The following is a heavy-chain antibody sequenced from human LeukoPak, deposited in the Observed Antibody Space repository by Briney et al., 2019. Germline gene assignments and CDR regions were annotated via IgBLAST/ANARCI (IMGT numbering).Heavy chain of an antibody. CDR3: ARGRSYSSGWYSGVRYYYYGMDV. D-gene: IGHD6-19*01. CDR1: GGSISSYY. V-gene: IGHV4-4*07. J-gene: IGHJ6*02. Sequence: SETLSLTCTVSGGSISSYYWSWIRQPAGKGLEWIGRIYTSGSTNYNPSLKSRVTISVDTSKNQFSLKLSSVTAADTAVYYCARGRSYSSGWYSGVRYYYYGMDVWGQGTTVTVSS. CDR2: IYTSGST.